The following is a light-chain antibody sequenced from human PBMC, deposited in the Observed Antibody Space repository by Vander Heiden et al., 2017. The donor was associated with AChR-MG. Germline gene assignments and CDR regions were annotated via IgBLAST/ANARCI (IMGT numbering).Light chain of an antibody. J-gene: IGLJ2*01. V-gene: IGLV1-40*01. CDR3: QSYDSSLSAHVV. Sequence: QSVLTQPPSVSGAPGQPLPISCTGSSSHIGAGYDVHGYQQLPGTAPKLLIYGNSNRPSGVPDRFSGSKSGTSASLAITGLQAEDEADDYCQSYDSSLSAHVVFGGGTKLTVL. CDR1: SSHIGAGYD. CDR2: GNS.